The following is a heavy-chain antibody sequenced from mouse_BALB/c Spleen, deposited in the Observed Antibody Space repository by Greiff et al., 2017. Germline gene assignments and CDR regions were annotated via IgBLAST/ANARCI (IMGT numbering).Heavy chain of an antibody. CDR2: IWSGGST. Sequence: QVQLKQSGPGLVQPSQSLSITCTVSGFSLTSYGVHWVRQSPGKGLEWLGVIWSGGSTDYNAAFISRLSISKDNSKSQVFFKMNSLQTDDTARYYCARERMDYWGQGTSVTVSS. CDR3: ARERMDY. V-gene: IGHV2-4-1*01. CDR1: GFSLTSYG. J-gene: IGHJ4*01.